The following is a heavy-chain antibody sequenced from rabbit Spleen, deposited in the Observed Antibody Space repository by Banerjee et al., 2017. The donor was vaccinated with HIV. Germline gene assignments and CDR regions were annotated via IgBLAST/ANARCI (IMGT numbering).Heavy chain of an antibody. Sequence: QSLEESGGDLVKPGASLTLTCTASGFSFSSGYDMCWVRQAPGKGLEWIAYINAITGKAVYANWAKGRSTFSKTSSTTVTLQMTSLTAADTATYFCAREVLYAAYAGFGDATIYYFDLWGQGTLVTVS. CDR2: INAITGKA. CDR1: GFSFSSGYD. CDR3: AREVLYAAYAGFGDATIYYFDL. V-gene: IGHV1S40*01. D-gene: IGHD6-1*01. J-gene: IGHJ4*01.